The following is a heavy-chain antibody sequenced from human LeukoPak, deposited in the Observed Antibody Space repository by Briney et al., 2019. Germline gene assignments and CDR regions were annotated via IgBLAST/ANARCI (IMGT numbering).Heavy chain of an antibody. J-gene: IGHJ3*02. CDR2: ISAYNGNT. CDR1: GYTFTSYG. V-gene: IGHV1-18*01. Sequence: ASVKVSCKASGYTFTSYGISWVRQAPGQGLEWMGWISAYNGNTNYAQKLQGRVTMTTDTSTSTAYMELRSLRSDDTAVYYCARDSLARDSNNRLLWFGQIDLGGAFDIWGQGTMVTVSS. CDR3: ARDSLARDSNNRLLWFGQIDLGGAFDI. D-gene: IGHD3-10*01.